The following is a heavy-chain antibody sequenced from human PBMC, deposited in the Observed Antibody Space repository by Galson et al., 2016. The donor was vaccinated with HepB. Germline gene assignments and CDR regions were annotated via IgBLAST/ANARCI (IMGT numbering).Heavy chain of an antibody. J-gene: IGHJ4*02. D-gene: IGHD2-2*02. CDR3: ARWPLGYCHSADCYTNDY. V-gene: IGHV4-34*01. CDR2: VNPGGST. Sequence: SETLSLTCAVYGGSFSGFYWSWIRQSPGKGLQWIGEVNPGGSTHYNPSLKSRVTISADTSKNHFSLKLSAVTAADTAVYDCARWPLGYCHSADCYTNDYWGQGILVTVSS. CDR1: GGSFSGFY.